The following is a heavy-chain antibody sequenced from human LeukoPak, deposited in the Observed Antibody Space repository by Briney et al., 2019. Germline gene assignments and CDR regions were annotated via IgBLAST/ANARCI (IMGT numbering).Heavy chain of an antibody. CDR2: ISGSGGST. J-gene: IGHJ4*02. CDR3: AKVSASGYYPYYFDY. D-gene: IGHD3-22*01. V-gene: IGHV3-23*01. Sequence: PGGSLRLSCAASGFTFSSYAMSWVRQAPGKGLEWVSAISGSGGSTYYADSVKGRFTISRDNSKNTLYLQMNSLRAEDTAVYYCAKVSASGYYPYYFDYWGQGTLVTVSS. CDR1: GFTFSSYA.